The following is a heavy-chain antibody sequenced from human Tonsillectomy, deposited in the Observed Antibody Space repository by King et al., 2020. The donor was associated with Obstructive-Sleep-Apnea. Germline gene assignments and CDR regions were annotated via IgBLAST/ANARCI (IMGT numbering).Heavy chain of an antibody. CDR2: IDPSDSYT. Sequence: VQLVQSGAEVKKPGESLRISCKGSGYSFTSYWISWVRQMPGKGLEWMGRIDPSDSYTNYSPSFQGHVTISADKSISTAYLQWSSLKASDTAMYYCARASIAAAGGDYYYYYAMDVWGQGTTVTVSS. CDR3: ARASIAAAGGDYYYYYAMDV. CDR1: GYSFTSYW. D-gene: IGHD6-13*01. J-gene: IGHJ6*02. V-gene: IGHV5-10-1*01.